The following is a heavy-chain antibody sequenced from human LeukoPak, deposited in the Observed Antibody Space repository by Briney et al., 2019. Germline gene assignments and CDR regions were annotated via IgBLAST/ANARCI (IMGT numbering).Heavy chain of an antibody. CDR3: ARGGTPGYSSGRIDY. CDR2: IYSAGNT. V-gene: IGHV3-53*04. CDR1: GFTVSSNY. Sequence: GGSLRLSCVASGFTVSSNYMSWVRQAPGKGLEWVSVIYSAGNTYHADSVKGRFTISRHNSENTLYLHMNSLRVEDTAVYFCARGGTPGYSSGRIDYWGRGTLVTVSS. D-gene: IGHD6-19*01. J-gene: IGHJ4*02.